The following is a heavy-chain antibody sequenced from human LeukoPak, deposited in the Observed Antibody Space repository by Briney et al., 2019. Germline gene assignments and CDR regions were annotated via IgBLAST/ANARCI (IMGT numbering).Heavy chain of an antibody. D-gene: IGHD3-22*01. CDR3: ARAINYDSSGYYQIDY. J-gene: IGHJ4*02. V-gene: IGHV4-59*01. CDR2: IYYSGST. CDR1: GGSISSYY. Sequence: SETLSLTCTVSGGSISSYYWSRIRQPPGKGLEWIGYIYYSGSTNYNPSLKSRVTISVDTSKNQFSLKLSSVTAADTAVYYCARAINYDSSGYYQIDYWGQGTLVTVSS.